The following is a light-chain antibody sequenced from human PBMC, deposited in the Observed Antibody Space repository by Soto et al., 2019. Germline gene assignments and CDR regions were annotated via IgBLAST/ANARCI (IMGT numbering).Light chain of an antibody. J-gene: IGKJ1*01. CDR2: EVS. Sequence: DIVMTQTPLSLSVTPGQPASISCKSSQSLLEIDGNTYVYWYLQQPGQSPQLLIYEVSNRFSGVSDRFSGSGSVTDFTLKISRVEAEDVGIYYCMQSIQVPWTFGQGTKVEIK. V-gene: IGKV2D-29*02. CDR3: MQSIQVPWT. CDR1: QSLLEIDGNTY.